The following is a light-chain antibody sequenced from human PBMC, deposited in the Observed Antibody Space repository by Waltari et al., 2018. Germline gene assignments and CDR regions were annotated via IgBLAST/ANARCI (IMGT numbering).Light chain of an antibody. CDR2: TNN. J-gene: IGLJ2*01. Sequence: QSVLTQPPLASGTPGQSVTISCSGSSSNIGTNYVDWYQQLPGKAPKLLIYTNNQRPSGGPDRFSGSKSGTSASLAISGLRSEDEADYYCATWDDSLNGQVIFGGGTKLTVL. CDR3: ATWDDSLNGQVI. CDR1: SSNIGTNY. V-gene: IGLV1-47*01.